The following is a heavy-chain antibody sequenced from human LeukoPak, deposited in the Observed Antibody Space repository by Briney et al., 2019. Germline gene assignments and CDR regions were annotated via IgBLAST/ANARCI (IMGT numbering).Heavy chain of an antibody. CDR3: FRPDDYVWGSYRPSPPYFDY. J-gene: IGHJ4*02. CDR1: GFTFSSYA. V-gene: IGHV3-30-3*01. D-gene: IGHD3-16*02. CDR2: ISYDGSNK. Sequence: QPGGSLRLSCAASGFTFSSYAMHWVRQAPGKGLEWVAVISYDGSNKYYADSVKGRFTISRDNSKNTLYLQMNSLRAEDTAVYYCFRPDDYVWGSYRPSPPYFDYWGQGTLVTVSS.